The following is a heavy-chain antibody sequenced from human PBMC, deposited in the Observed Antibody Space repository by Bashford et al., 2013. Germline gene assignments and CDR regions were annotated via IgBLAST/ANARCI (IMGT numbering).Heavy chain of an antibody. V-gene: IGHV4-59*01. CDR3: ARDGEFVNNWNYRWFDP. CDR1: GGSISSYY. Sequence: SETLSLTCTVSGGSISSYYWSWIRQPPGKGLEWIGYIYYSGSTNYNPSLKSRVTISVDTSKNQFSLKLSSVTAADTAVYYCARDGEFVNNWNYRWFDPWGQGTLVTVSS. D-gene: IGHD1-7*01. J-gene: IGHJ5*02. CDR2: IYYSGST.